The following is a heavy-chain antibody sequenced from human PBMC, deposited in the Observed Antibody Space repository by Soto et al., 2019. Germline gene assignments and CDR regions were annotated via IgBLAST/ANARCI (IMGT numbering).Heavy chain of an antibody. J-gene: IGHJ4*02. CDR2: ISGSGGSI. V-gene: IGHV3-23*01. CDR3: VKERSGHSYADS. Sequence: GGSLRLSCVASGFTLTNYAMTWVRQAPGKGLEWVSVISGSGGSIYYADSVKGRFTISRDNSKNTLYLQMNSLRAEDSAVYYCVKERSGHSYADSWGQGTLVTVSS. CDR1: GFTLTNYA. D-gene: IGHD5-18*01.